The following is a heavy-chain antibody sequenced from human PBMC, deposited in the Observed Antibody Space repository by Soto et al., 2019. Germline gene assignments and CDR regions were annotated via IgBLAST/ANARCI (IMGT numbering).Heavy chain of an antibody. CDR3: ARKKPNYYDSSGYKGWTEY. V-gene: IGHV5-51*01. CDR1: GYSVSSYL. J-gene: IGHJ4*02. Sequence: VESLKIWFEGSGYSVSSYLSCVGLQMPGKGLQWVWIIYPGDSDTRYSPSFQGQVTISADKSISNAYLQWSSLKASDTAMYYCARKKPNYYDSSGYKGWTEYWGQGTLVTVSS. D-gene: IGHD3-22*01. CDR2: IYPGDSDT.